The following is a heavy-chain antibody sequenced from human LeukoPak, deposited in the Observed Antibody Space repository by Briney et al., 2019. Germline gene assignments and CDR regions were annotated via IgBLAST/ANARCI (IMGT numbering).Heavy chain of an antibody. V-gene: IGHV4-59*01. D-gene: IGHD1-26*01. J-gene: IGHJ3*02. CDR1: GGSISSYY. CDR3: ARGVSYAGVAFDI. Sequence: SETLSLTCTVSGGSISSYYWSWIRQPPGKGLEWIGYIYYSGSTNYNPSLKSRVTISVDTSKNQFSLKLSSVTAADTAVYYCARGVSYAGVAFDIWGQGTMVTVSS. CDR2: IYYSGST.